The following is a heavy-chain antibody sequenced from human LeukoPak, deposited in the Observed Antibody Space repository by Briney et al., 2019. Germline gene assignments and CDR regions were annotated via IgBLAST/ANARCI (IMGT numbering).Heavy chain of an antibody. CDR3: ARVAGSIDY. CDR1: GYTFTTYD. D-gene: IGHD6-19*01. Sequence: ASVKVSCKASGYTFTTYDINWGRQATGQGLEWMGWTNPNSGHTGYAQKFQGSLTLTRDPSISTAYMELSSLRSEDTAVYYCARVAGSIDYWGQGTLVTVSS. V-gene: IGHV1-8*03. CDR2: TNPNSGHT. J-gene: IGHJ4*02.